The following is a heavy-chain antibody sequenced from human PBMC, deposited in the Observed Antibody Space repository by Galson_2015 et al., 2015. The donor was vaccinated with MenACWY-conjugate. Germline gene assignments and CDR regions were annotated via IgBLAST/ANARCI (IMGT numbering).Heavy chain of an antibody. J-gene: IGHJ6*03. D-gene: IGHD3-16*01. Sequence: SLRLSCAASGFTFSSYWMHWVRQAPGKGLVWVSRVNSDGSGTGYADSVKGRFTISRDNAKNMLFLQMNSLKVEDTAVYYCARSYVPGSDRKNYYMDVWGRGITVTVSS. CDR3: ARSYVPGSDRKNYYMDV. V-gene: IGHV3-74*01. CDR1: GFTFSSYW. CDR2: VNSDGSGT.